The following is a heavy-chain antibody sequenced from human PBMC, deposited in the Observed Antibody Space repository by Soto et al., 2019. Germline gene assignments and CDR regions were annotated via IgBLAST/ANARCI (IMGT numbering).Heavy chain of an antibody. CDR1: GFTFIRYA. J-gene: IGHJ4*02. Sequence: GGSLRLSCAASGFTFIRYAMHWVRQAPGEGLEWVAVISRDGSSKYYGDSVKGRFTVSRGNSNNTLYLSMTSLRPDDTAVFYCARSRNGAVPDSINFWGQGTLVTVSS. CDR2: ISRDGSSK. CDR3: ARSRNGAVPDSINF. D-gene: IGHD2-8*01. V-gene: IGHV3-30*03.